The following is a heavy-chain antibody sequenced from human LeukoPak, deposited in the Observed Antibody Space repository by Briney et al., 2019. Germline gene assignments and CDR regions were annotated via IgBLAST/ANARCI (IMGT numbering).Heavy chain of an antibody. V-gene: IGHV1-69*05. D-gene: IGHD2-21*01. CDR1: GGTFNRHT. J-gene: IGHJ4*02. Sequence: GSSVKVSCKASGGTFNRHTFSWVRQAPGQGLEWMGGIFPIYRTSNYAQNFQGRLTITTDESTSTAYMELTSLRSEDTAVYFCAAGIGLLAYLTGYWGQGTLVTVSS. CDR3: AAGIGLLAYLTGY. CDR2: IFPIYRTS.